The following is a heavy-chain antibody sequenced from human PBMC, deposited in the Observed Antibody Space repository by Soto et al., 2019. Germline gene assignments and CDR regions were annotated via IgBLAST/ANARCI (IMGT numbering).Heavy chain of an antibody. D-gene: IGHD3-10*01. CDR2: ISGSGGST. CDR3: AKDLWFAELSTLFDY. V-gene: IGHV3-23*01. J-gene: IGHJ4*02. Sequence: PGGSLRLSCAASGFTFSSYAMSWVRQAPGKGLEWVSAISGSGGSTYYADSVKGRFTISRDNSKNTLYLQMNSLRAEDTAVYYCAKDLWFAELSTLFDYWGQGTLVTVSS. CDR1: GFTFSSYA.